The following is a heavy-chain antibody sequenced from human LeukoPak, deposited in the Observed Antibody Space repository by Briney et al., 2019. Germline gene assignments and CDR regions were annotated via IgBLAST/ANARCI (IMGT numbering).Heavy chain of an antibody. Sequence: GGSLRLSCAASGFTFRSYSMNWVRQAPGKGLEWVSYISSSSSTIYYADSVKGRFTISRDNAKNSLYLQMNSLRAEDTAVYYCARVERDAFDIWGQGTMVTVSS. CDR2: ISSSSSTI. J-gene: IGHJ3*02. CDR3: ARVERDAFDI. CDR1: GFTFRSYS. V-gene: IGHV3-48*01. D-gene: IGHD1-26*01.